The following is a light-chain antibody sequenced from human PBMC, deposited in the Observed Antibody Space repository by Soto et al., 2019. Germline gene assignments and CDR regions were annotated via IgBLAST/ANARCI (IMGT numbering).Light chain of an antibody. V-gene: IGLV2-8*01. CDR3: SSYVGNNNLV. Sequence: QSALTQPPSASGSPGQSVTISCTGTRSDVGAYNYVSWYQQHPGKAPKLMIYEVNKRPSGVPDRFSGSKSGNTASLTVSGLQAEDEADYFCSSYVGNNNLVFGGGTKLTVL. CDR2: EVN. J-gene: IGLJ2*01. CDR1: RSDVGAYNY.